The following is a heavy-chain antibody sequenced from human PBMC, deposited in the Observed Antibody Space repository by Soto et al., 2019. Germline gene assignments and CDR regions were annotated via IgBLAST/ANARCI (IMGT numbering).Heavy chain of an antibody. CDR3: AKARYSYGSHNPDH. CDR1: GFTFSSYG. CDR2: ILSDGSNK. V-gene: IGHV3-30*18. Sequence: QVQLVESGGGVVQPGRSLRLSCAASGFTFSSYGMHWVRQAPGRGLEWVAVILSDGSNKYYADSVKGGFTISRDNSKNTLYLQMNSLRTEDTAVYSCAKARYSYGSHNPDHWGQGTLVTVSS. J-gene: IGHJ4*02. D-gene: IGHD5-18*01.